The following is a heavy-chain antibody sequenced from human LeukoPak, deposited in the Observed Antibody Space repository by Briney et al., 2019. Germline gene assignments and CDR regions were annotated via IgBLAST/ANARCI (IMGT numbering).Heavy chain of an antibody. CDR1: GFTFSNSA. V-gene: IGHV3-23*01. CDR3: AKGIYSSGWSYFDY. CDR2: LSGSGITT. Sequence: GRSLRLSCAASGFTFSNSAMSWVRQAPGKGLEWVSTLSGSGITTYYADSVKGRFTISRDNSKNTLYLQMNSLRAEDTAVYYCAKGIYSSGWSYFDYWGHGTLVTVSS. J-gene: IGHJ4*01. D-gene: IGHD6-19*01.